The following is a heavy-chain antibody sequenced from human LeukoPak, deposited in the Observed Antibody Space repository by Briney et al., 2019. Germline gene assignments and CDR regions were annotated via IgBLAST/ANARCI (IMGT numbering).Heavy chain of an antibody. J-gene: IGHJ3*01. CDR2: IYPGDSGP. V-gene: IGHV5-51*01. CDR3: GMSGDRVPLQDDVFDV. D-gene: IGHD1-26*01. CDR1: GYSFTSYG. Sequence: GESLKISCKVSGYSFTSYGIGWVRQMPGKGLEWMGIIYPGDSGPTYSPSFQGQVTIPVDKSIKTAYLQWRSLQASDTAMYYCGMSGDRVPLQDDVFDVWGQGTMVTVST.